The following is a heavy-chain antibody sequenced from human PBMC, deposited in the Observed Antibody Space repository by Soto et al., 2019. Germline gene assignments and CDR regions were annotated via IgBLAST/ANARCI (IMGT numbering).Heavy chain of an antibody. V-gene: IGHV1-69*01. CDR1: GDIFPTYA. D-gene: IGHD1-26*01. CDR2: IKPAIGSA. CDR3: ARGLLVGHETVDY. Sequence: QVQVVLSGAEVKEPGSSVKVSCKASGDIFPTYAINWVRQAPGQGLAWMGGIKPAIGSANYAPTFQGRLTITADDLTATAYMDLTSLTSEDTGVYYCARGLLVGHETVDYWGQGTLVTVSS. J-gene: IGHJ4*02.